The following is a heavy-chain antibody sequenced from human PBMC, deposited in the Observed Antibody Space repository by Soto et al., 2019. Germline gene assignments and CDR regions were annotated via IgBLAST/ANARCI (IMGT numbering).Heavy chain of an antibody. CDR1: GFTVSSNY. V-gene: IGHV3-53*01. D-gene: IGHD3-10*01. J-gene: IGHJ6*02. CDR3: ARDRWFGDDHYGMDV. CDR2: TYSGGST. Sequence: PGGSLRLSCAASGFTVSSNYMSWVRQAPGKGLEWVSVTYSGGSTYYADSVKGRFTISRDNSKNTLYLQMDSLRAEDTAVYYCARDRWFGDDHYGMDVWGQGTTVTVSS.